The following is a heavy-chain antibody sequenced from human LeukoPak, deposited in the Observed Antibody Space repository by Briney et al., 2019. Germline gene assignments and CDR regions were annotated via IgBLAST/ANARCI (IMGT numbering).Heavy chain of an antibody. V-gene: IGHV4-34*01. D-gene: IGHD5/OR15-5a*01. CDR3: ARSSCARCPRGIYFDY. J-gene: IGHJ4*02. CDR2: INHSGST. Sequence: PSETLSLTCAVYGGSFSGYYWSWIRQPPGKGLEWIGEINHSGSTNYNPSLKSRVTISVDTSKNQFSLKLSSVPAADTAVYYCARSSCARCPRGIYFDYWGQGTLVTVSS. CDR1: GGSFSGYY.